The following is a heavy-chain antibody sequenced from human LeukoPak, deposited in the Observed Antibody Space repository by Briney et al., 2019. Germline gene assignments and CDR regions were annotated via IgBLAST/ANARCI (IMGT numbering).Heavy chain of an antibody. CDR3: ARGPRYGSSGWYRSGFYCFDN. CDR1: GFTFSTNW. Sequence: GGSLRLSCAASGFTFSTNWMHWVRQAPGKGLVWVSRINSDGSITNYADSVKGRFTISRDNARNTLYLQMNSLRAEDTAVYYCARGPRYGSSGWYRSGFYCFDNWGQGSLVTVSS. V-gene: IGHV3-74*01. J-gene: IGHJ4*02. CDR2: INSDGSIT. D-gene: IGHD6-19*01.